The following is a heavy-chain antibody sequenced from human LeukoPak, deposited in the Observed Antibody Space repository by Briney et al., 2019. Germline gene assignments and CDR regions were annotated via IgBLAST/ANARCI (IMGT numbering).Heavy chain of an antibody. V-gene: IGHV1-46*01. CDR3: ARGGYSREAAYYYYGMDV. J-gene: IGHJ6*02. CDR2: INPSGGST. Sequence: ASVKVSCKASGYTFTSYYMHWVRQAPGXGXEWMGIINPSGGSTSYAQKFQGRVTMTRDTPTSTVYMELSSLRSEDTAVYYCARGGYSREAAYYYYGMDVWGQGTTVTVSS. D-gene: IGHD6-13*01. CDR1: GYTFTSYY.